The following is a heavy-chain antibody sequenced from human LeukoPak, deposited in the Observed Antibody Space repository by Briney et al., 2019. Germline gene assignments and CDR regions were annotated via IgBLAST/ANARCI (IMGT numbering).Heavy chain of an antibody. CDR1: GGSFSGYY. V-gene: IGHV4-34*01. CDR3: ARGGAILRFLEWLPHQAFDY. Sequence: SETLSLTCAVYGGSFSGYYWSWIRQPPGKGLEWIGEINHSGSTNYNPSLKSRVIISVDTSKNQFSLKLSSVTAADTAVYYCARGGAILRFLEWLPHQAFDYWGQGTLVTVSS. J-gene: IGHJ4*02. CDR2: INHSGST. D-gene: IGHD3-3*01.